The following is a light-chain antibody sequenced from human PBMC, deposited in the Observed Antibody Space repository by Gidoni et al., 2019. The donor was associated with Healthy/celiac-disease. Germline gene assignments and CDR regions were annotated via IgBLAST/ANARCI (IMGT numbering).Light chain of an antibody. J-gene: IGKJ1*01. CDR3: QQYDNRRT. CDR1: QDISNY. V-gene: IGKV1-33*01. CDR2: DAS. Sequence: DIQMTQSPYSLSASVGDRVTITCQASQDISNYLNWYQQKPGKATKLLIYDASNLETGVPSRFSGSGSGTDFTFTISSLQPEDIATYYCQQYDNRRTFGQGTKVEIK.